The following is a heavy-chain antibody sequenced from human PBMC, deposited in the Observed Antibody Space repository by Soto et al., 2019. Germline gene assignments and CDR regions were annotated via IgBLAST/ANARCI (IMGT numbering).Heavy chain of an antibody. CDR1: GFTFSSHN. J-gene: IGHJ4*02. V-gene: IGHV3-21*02. CDR2: IGTSDSSI. CDR3: ARELSTMMRAYN. Sequence: EVQLVESGGGLVKPGGSLRLSCAASGFTFSSHNIYWFRQPPGKGLEWVSSIGTSDSSIYYADSVRGRFTISKDNAKNSVYLQLDSLRAADTAIYHCARELSTMMRAYNWGQGTLVTVSS. D-gene: IGHD3-22*01.